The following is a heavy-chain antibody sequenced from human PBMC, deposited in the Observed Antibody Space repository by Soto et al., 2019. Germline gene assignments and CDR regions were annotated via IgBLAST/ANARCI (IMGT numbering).Heavy chain of an antibody. CDR1: GITISSNA. CDR3: AIDNWYYYHTGVSSF. CDR2: VIPIFRTA. Sequence: SSGKLSCKASGITISSNAIRWVPPAPLQELEWMVGVIPIFRTANYAQKFQGRATITADESTSTAYMELSSLRSEHTAVYYCAIDNWYYYHTGVSSFRGQRSMVTGS. D-gene: IGHD3-22*01. J-gene: IGHJ3*01. V-gene: IGHV1-69*13.